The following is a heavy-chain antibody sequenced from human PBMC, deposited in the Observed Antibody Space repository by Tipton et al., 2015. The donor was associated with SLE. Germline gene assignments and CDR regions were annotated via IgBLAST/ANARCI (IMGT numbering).Heavy chain of an antibody. D-gene: IGHD3-10*01. Sequence: QSEPEVKKPGESLKISCKGSGYSFTSYWIGWVRQMPGKGLEWMGIIYPGDSDTRYSPSFQGQVTISADKSISTAYLQWSSLKASDTAMYYCARHYYGSGSYLGAFDIWGQGTMVTVSS. CDR1: GYSFTSYW. CDR2: IYPGDSDT. CDR3: ARHYYGSGSYLGAFDI. J-gene: IGHJ3*02. V-gene: IGHV5-51*01.